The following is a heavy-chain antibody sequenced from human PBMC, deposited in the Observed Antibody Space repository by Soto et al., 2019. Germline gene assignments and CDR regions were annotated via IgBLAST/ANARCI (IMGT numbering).Heavy chain of an antibody. D-gene: IGHD3-22*01. Sequence: GASVKVSCKSSGYTFSSYYIHWVRQALGQGLEWMGIINPTGVSTTYAQKFQGRVTMTRDTSTSTVYIDMSSLRSEDTAVYYCVRSYDDSNGFSLYQFDYWGQGTRVTVSS. CDR3: VRSYDDSNGFSLYQFDY. CDR1: GYTFSSYY. V-gene: IGHV1-46*01. J-gene: IGHJ4*02. CDR2: INPTGVST.